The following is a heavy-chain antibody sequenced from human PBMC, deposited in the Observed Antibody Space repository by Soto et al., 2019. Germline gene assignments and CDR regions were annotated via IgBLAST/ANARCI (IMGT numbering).Heavy chain of an antibody. CDR1: GYTFTSYG. CDR3: ARDRATVTTTGFDP. V-gene: IGHV1-18*01. CDR2: VSAYNGNT. J-gene: IGHJ5*02. Sequence: GASVKVSCKASGYTFTSYGISWVRQAPGQGLEWMGWVSAYNGNTNYAQKLQGRVTMTTDTSTSTAYMELRSLRSDDTAVYYCARDRATVTTTGFDPWGQGTLVTVSS. D-gene: IGHD4-17*01.